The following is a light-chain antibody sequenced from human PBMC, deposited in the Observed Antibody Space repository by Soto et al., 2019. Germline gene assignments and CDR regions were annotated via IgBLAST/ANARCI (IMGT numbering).Light chain of an antibody. Sequence: EIALTQSPGTLSLSPGERATLSCRASQTVRNNYLAWYQQKPGQAPRLLIYGASTRATGIPARFSGSGSGTEFTLTISSLQSEDFAVYYCQQYNNWITFGQGTRLEIK. J-gene: IGKJ5*01. CDR3: QQYNNWIT. CDR2: GAS. V-gene: IGKV3-15*01. CDR1: QTVRNN.